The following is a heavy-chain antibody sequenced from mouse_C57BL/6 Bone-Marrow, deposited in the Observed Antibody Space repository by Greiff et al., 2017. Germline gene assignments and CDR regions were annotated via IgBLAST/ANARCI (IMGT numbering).Heavy chain of an antibody. CDR3: ANYYYGSSCFDY. Sequence: EVQGVESGGGLVQPGESLKLSCESNEYEFPSHDMSWVRKTPEKRLELVAAINSDGGSTYYPDTMESRFIISRDNTKKTLYLQMSSLRSEDTALYYCANYYYGSSCFDYWGQGTTLTVSS. J-gene: IGHJ2*01. CDR1: EYEFPSHD. V-gene: IGHV5-2*01. D-gene: IGHD1-1*01. CDR2: INSDGGST.